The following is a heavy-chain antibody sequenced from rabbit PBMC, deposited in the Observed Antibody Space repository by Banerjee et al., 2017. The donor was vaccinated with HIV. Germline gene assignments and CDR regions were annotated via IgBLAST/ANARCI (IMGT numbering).Heavy chain of an antibody. Sequence: QEQLEESGGDLVKPEGSLTLTCTASGFSFSSSHWICWVRQAPGKGLEWIACIYNGDGSTYYASWAKGRFTISKASSTTVTLQMTSLTVADTATYFCARAPYAYYTGDAYASFNLWGPGTLVTVS. CDR2: IYNGDGST. D-gene: IGHD6-1*01. CDR1: GFSFSSSHW. V-gene: IGHV1S45*01. CDR3: ARAPYAYYTGDAYASFNL. J-gene: IGHJ4*01.